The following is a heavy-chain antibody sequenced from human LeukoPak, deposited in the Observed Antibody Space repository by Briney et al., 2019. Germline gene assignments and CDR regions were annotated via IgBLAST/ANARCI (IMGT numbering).Heavy chain of an antibody. CDR3: ARDSPYTTVTTHY. CDR1: GFTFSDYY. Sequence: NPGGSLRLSCAASGFTFSDYYMSWIRQAPGKGLEWVSYISSSSSTIYYADSVKGRFTISRDNAKNSLYLQMNSLRAEDTAVYYCARDSPYTTVTTHYWGQGTLVTVSS. CDR2: ISSSSSTI. D-gene: IGHD4-17*01. J-gene: IGHJ4*02. V-gene: IGHV3-11*04.